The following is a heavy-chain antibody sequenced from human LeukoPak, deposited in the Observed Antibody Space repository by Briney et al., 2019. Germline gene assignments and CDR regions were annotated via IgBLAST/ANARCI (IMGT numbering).Heavy chain of an antibody. CDR3: VRTRSGWYAFDI. CDR2: IYYSGST. V-gene: IGHV4-31*03. Sequence: PSQTLSLTCTVSGGSISSGGYYWSWIRQHPGKGLEWIGYIYYSGSTYYNPSLKSRVTISVDTSKNQFSLKLSSVTAADTAVYYCVRTRSGWYAFDIWGQGTMVTVSS. J-gene: IGHJ3*02. CDR1: GGSISSGGYY. D-gene: IGHD6-19*01.